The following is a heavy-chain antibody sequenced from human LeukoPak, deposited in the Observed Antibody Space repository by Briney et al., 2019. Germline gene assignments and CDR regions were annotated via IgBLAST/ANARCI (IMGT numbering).Heavy chain of an antibody. Sequence: ASVKVSCKASGYTFTNYGITWVRQAPGQGLEWMGWISGYQGSTKYAQNFQGRVTMTIDTSTSTAYMDLRSLRSDDTAIYFCARSDPGTTAGPFNWGQGTLVAVSS. CDR2: ISGYQGST. CDR3: ARSDPGTTAGPFN. CDR1: GYTFTNYG. V-gene: IGHV1-18*01. D-gene: IGHD1-1*01. J-gene: IGHJ4*02.